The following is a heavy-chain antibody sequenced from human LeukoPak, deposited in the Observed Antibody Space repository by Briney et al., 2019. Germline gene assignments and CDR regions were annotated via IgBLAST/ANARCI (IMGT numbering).Heavy chain of an antibody. J-gene: IGHJ6*03. D-gene: IGHD4-11*01. V-gene: IGHV4-59*01. CDR1: GGSISPYF. CDR2: VDYSGST. CDR3: ARSPGPYSHLYYYYMDV. Sequence: SETLSLTCTVSGGSISPYFWSWIRQPPGKGLEWIGFVDYSGSTNYNPSLKSRVIISVDTSKNQFSLRLSSVTAADTAVYYCARSPGPYSHLYYYYMDVWGKGTTVTVSS.